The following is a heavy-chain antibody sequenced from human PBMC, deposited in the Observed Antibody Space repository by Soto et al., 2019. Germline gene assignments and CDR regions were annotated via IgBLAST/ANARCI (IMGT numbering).Heavy chain of an antibody. CDR1: GYTFTNYD. J-gene: IGHJ4*02. CDR3: ARFVRHQLPTIDY. D-gene: IGHD1-26*01. Sequence: GASVKVSCKASGYTFTNYDINWVRQATGQGLEWMGWMNPSNGNTGYAQKFQGRVTMTRDTSISAAYMELISLTSADTAVYYCARFVRHQLPTIDYWGQGALVTVSS. V-gene: IGHV1-8*01. CDR2: MNPSNGNT.